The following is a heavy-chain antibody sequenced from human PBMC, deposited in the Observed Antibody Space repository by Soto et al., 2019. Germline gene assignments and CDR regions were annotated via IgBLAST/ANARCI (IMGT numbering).Heavy chain of an antibody. CDR2: IWYDGSNK. CDR1: GFTFSSYG. Sequence: GGSLRLSCAASGFTFSSYGMHWVRQAPGKGLEWVAVIWYDGSNKYYADSVKGRFTISRDNSKNTLYLQMNSLRAEDTAVYYCARVDTLSGYDNNFDYWGQGTLVTVSS. D-gene: IGHD5-12*01. J-gene: IGHJ4*02. CDR3: ARVDTLSGYDNNFDY. V-gene: IGHV3-33*01.